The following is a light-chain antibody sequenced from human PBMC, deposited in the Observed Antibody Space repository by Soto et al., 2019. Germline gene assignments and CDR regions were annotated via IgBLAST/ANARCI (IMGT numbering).Light chain of an antibody. J-gene: IGKJ2*01. V-gene: IGKV1-13*02. CDR1: QGVSSA. CDR3: KQYKVYPLA. Sequence: IQLTQSPSSLSASVGDRVTITCRASQGVSSALAWYQQKAGKPPKLLIYDASSLQSGVPSRFSGSGSGTDFTLTISSLQPEDFATYSSKQYKVYPLAFGQGTKLDIK. CDR2: DAS.